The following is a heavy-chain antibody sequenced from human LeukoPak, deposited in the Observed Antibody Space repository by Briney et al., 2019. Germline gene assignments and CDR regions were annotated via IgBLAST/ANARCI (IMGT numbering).Heavy chain of an antibody. D-gene: IGHD4-11*01. CDR3: TKGRSNHY. Sequence: GGSLRLSCAASGCTFSDFWMGWVRQAPGKGLEWVANINQDGSENYYVDSVKGRFTISRDNAKNSLYLQMNSLRAEDTAVYYCTKGRSNHYWGQGTLVTVST. CDR2: INQDGSEN. J-gene: IGHJ4*02. CDR1: GCTFSDFW. V-gene: IGHV3-7*01.